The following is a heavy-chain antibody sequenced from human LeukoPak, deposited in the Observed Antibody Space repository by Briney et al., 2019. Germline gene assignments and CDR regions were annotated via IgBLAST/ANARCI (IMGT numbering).Heavy chain of an antibody. D-gene: IGHD1-26*01. J-gene: IGHJ6*03. CDR3: ARARSTWELPSYYYYYYVDV. V-gene: IGHV3-11*01. Sequence: GGSLRLSCAASGFTFSDYYMSWIRQAPGKGLEWVSYISSSGSTIYYADSVKGRFTISRDNAKNSLYLQMNSLRAEDTAVYYCARARSTWELPSYYYYYYVDVWGKGTTVTISS. CDR1: GFTFSDYY. CDR2: ISSSGSTI.